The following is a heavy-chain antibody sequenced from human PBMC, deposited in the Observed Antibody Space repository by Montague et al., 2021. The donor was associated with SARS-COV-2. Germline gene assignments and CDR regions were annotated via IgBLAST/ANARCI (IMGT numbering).Heavy chain of an antibody. Sequence: SETLSLTCAVYGGSFSGFYWTWIRHPPGNGLYWIGHMYHSGSTYHNPSLKSRVTISVDTPKNLFSLKLSSVTAADTAVYYCARGVTYYDILTGYYKGNYYYGMDVWGQGTTVTVAS. CDR3: ARGVTYYDILTGYYKGNYYYGMDV. D-gene: IGHD3-9*01. CDR2: MYHSGST. J-gene: IGHJ6*02. CDR1: GGSFSGFY. V-gene: IGHV4-34*01.